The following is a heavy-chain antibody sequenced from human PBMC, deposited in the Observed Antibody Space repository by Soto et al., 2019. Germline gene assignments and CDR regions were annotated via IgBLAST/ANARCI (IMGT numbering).Heavy chain of an antibody. CDR2: FDPEDGET. Sequence: ASVKVSCKVSGYTLTELSMHWVRQAPGKGLEWMGGFDPEDGETIYAQKFQGRVTMTEDTSTDTAYMELSSLGSEDTAVYYCATGRITGTTSYYYGMDVWGQGTMVTVS. V-gene: IGHV1-24*01. D-gene: IGHD1-7*01. CDR1: GYTLTELS. J-gene: IGHJ6*02. CDR3: ATGRITGTTSYYYGMDV.